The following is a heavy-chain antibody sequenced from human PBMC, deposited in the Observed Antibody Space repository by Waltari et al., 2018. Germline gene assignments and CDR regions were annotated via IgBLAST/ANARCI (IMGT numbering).Heavy chain of an antibody. V-gene: IGHV4-38-2*02. CDR2: IYHSGST. J-gene: IGHJ4*02. D-gene: IGHD3-3*01. CDR3: ARDPPSYYDFWSGYYHFDY. Sequence: QVQLQESGPGLVKPSETLSLTCAVSGYSISSGYYWGWIRQPPGKGLEWIGSIYHSGSTYYNPSLKSRVTMSVDTSKNQFSLKLSSVTAADTAVYYCARDPPSYYDFWSGYYHFDYWGQGTLVTVSS. CDR1: GYSISSGYY.